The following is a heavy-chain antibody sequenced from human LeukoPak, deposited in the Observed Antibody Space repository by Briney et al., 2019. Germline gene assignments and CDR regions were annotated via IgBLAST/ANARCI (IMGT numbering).Heavy chain of an antibody. Sequence: SETLSLTCTVSGGSISSSSYSWGWIRQPPGKGLEWIGSLYYSGSTYYNSSLKSRVTISVDTSKNQFSLNLSSVTAADTAVYYCARSSFDYWGQGTLVTVSS. J-gene: IGHJ4*02. CDR3: ARSSFDY. CDR2: LYYSGST. CDR1: GGSISSSSYS. V-gene: IGHV4-39*01.